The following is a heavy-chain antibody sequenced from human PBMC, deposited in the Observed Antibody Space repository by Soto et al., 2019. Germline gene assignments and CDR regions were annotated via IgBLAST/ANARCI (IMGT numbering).Heavy chain of an antibody. D-gene: IGHD6-13*01. CDR2: IIPIFGTA. Sequence: VSCKASGGTFSSYAISWVRQAPGQGLEWMGGIIPIFGTANYAQKFQGRVTITADKSTSTAYMELSSLRSEDTAVYYCARVFSSSPLGWFDPWGQGTLVTVSS. CDR3: ARVFSSSPLGWFDP. CDR1: GGTFSSYA. J-gene: IGHJ5*02. V-gene: IGHV1-69*06.